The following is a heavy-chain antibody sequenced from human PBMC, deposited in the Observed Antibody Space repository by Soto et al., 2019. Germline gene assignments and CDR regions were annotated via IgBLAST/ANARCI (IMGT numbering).Heavy chain of an antibody. J-gene: IGHJ4*02. CDR2: INAGNGNT. Sequence: GASVKVSCKASGYTFTSYAMHWVRQAPGQRLEWMGWINAGNGNTKYSQKFQGRVTITRDTSASTAYMELGSLRSEDTAVYYCARGLAGTLNFDYWGQGTLVTVSS. D-gene: IGHD6-13*01. CDR3: ARGLAGTLNFDY. V-gene: IGHV1-3*01. CDR1: GYTFTSYA.